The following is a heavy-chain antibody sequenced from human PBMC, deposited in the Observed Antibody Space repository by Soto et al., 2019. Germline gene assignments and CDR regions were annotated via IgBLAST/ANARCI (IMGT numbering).Heavy chain of an antibody. CDR3: AKVERAYCGGDCYDY. CDR1: GFTFSSYS. V-gene: IGHV3-21*01. Sequence: EVKLVESGGGLVKPGGSLRLSCAASGFTFSSYSMNWVRQAPGKGLEWVSSISSSSSYIYYADSVKGRFTISRDNAKNSPYLQMNSLRAEDTAVYYCAKVERAYCGGDCYDYWGQGTLVTVSS. CDR2: ISSSSSYI. D-gene: IGHD2-21*01. J-gene: IGHJ4*02.